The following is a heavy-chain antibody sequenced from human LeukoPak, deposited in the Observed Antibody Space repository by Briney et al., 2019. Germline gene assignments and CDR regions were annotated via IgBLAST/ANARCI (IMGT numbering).Heavy chain of an antibody. CDR1: GFTFNIYE. V-gene: IGHV3-48*03. J-gene: IGHJ3*02. CDR3: ARVPTVSTWGAFDI. Sequence: GSLRLTCAASGFTFNIYEMNWVRQAPGKGLEWVSAISGSGGSTYYADSVKGRFTISRDNAKNSLYLQMNSLRAEDTAVYYCARVPTVSTWGAFDIWGQGTMVTVSS. CDR2: ISGSGGST. D-gene: IGHD4-17*01.